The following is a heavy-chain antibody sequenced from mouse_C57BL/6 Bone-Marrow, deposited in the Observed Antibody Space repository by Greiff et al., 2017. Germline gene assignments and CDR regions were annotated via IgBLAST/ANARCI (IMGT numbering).Heavy chain of an antibody. CDR2: ISSGGSYT. CDR3: AGYYYGRGDY. CDR1: GFTFSSYG. J-gene: IGHJ4*01. D-gene: IGHD1-1*01. Sequence: EVQLQQSGGDLVKPGGSLKLSCAASGFTFSSYGMSWVRQTPDKRLEWVATISSGGSYTYYPDSVQGRFTISRDNAKNTLYLQMSSLKSEDTAMYYCAGYYYGRGDYWGQGTSVTVSS. V-gene: IGHV5-6*01.